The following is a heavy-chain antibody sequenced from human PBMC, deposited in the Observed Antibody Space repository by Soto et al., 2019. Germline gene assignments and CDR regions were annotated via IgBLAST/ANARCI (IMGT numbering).Heavy chain of an antibody. CDR1: GFTFSDYW. V-gene: IGHV3-7*01. CDR3: AKGGSGYAEGAY. D-gene: IGHD5-12*01. Sequence: GGSLRLSCAASGFTFSDYWMTWVRQPPGKGLEWVANINEDGSHKNHVDSVKGRFTISRDNAKKSLFLQMNSLRVEDTAVYYCAKGGSGYAEGAYWGQGTLVTVSS. CDR2: INEDGSHK. J-gene: IGHJ4*02.